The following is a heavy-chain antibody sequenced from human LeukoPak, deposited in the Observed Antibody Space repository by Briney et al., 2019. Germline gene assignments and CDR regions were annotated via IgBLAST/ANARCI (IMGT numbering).Heavy chain of an antibody. D-gene: IGHD6-19*01. Sequence: PSETLSLTCTVSGRSIISSAYYWSWIRQPPGKGLDWIGYIYYSGSTYYNPSLKSRVTISLDTSKNQFSLKLSSVTAADTAVYYCIRTEVSSGSEDYWGQGTLVTVSS. CDR2: IYYSGST. CDR1: GRSIISSAYY. V-gene: IGHV4-30-4*08. J-gene: IGHJ4*02. CDR3: IRTEVSSGSEDY.